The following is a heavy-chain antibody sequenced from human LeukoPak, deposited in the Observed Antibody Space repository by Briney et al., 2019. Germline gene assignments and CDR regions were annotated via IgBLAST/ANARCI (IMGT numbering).Heavy chain of an antibody. J-gene: IGHJ4*02. CDR3: ARSPDSDRLDY. CDR2: ILYSGKT. Sequence: SGTLSLTCNVSGGSISRHYWTWIRQPPGKGLEWIGNILYSGKTHYNPSLKSRVTISGDTSKNQFALKLSSVTAADTAVYYCARSPDSDRLDYWGQGTLVTVSS. V-gene: IGHV4-59*11. CDR1: GGSISRHY. D-gene: IGHD3-22*01.